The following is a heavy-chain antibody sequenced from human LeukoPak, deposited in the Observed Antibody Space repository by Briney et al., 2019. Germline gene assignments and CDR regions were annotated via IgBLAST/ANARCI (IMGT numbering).Heavy chain of an antibody. CDR1: GGSISSYY. CDR3: ARDVTYSDAFDI. CDR2: IYYSGST. Sequence: SETLSLTCTVSGGSISSYYWSWIRQPPGKGLEWIGYIYYSGSTNYNPSLKSRVTISVDTSKNQFSLKLSSVTAADTAVYYCARDVTYSDAFDIWGQGTMVTVSS. J-gene: IGHJ3*02. D-gene: IGHD2-21*01. V-gene: IGHV4-59*01.